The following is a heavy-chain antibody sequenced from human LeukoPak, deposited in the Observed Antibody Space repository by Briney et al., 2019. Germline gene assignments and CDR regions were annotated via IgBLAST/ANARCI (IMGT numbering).Heavy chain of an antibody. CDR3: ARPQDTAMAYDAFDI. Sequence: ASVKVSCKASGYTFTSYDINWVRQATGQGLEWLGWMNPNSGTTGYAQKFQGRVTITRNTSISTAYMELSRLRSDDTAVYYCARPQDTAMAYDAFDIWGQGTMVTVSS. CDR2: MNPNSGTT. CDR1: GYTFTSYD. D-gene: IGHD5-18*01. J-gene: IGHJ3*02. V-gene: IGHV1-8*03.